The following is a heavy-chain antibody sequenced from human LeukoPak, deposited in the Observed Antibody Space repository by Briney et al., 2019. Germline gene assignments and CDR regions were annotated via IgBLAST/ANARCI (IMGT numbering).Heavy chain of an antibody. J-gene: IGHJ3*02. CDR1: GFTFSNYW. CDR3: ARGLDFWDVFDT. V-gene: IGHV3-74*01. CDR2: INGDGSNT. Sequence: GGSLRLSCVASGFTFSNYWMHWVRRAPGEGPVWLSRINGDGSNTRYAGSVKGRFTISRDDAKNTLYLQMRSLRAEDTAIYYCARGLDFWDVFDTWGQGTRVTVSS. D-gene: IGHD3-3*01.